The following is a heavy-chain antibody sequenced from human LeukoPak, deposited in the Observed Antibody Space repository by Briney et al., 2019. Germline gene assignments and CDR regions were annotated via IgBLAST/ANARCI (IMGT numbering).Heavy chain of an antibody. V-gene: IGHV3-21*01. D-gene: IGHD6-19*01. CDR1: GFTFSSYS. Sequence: GGSLRLSCAASGFTFSSYSMNWVRQAPGKGLEWVSSISSSSSYIYYADSVKGRFTISRDNSKNTLYLQMNSLRAEDTAVYYCAKLPTSGYSSEDYWGQGTLVTVSS. J-gene: IGHJ4*02. CDR2: ISSSSSYI. CDR3: AKLPTSGYSSEDY.